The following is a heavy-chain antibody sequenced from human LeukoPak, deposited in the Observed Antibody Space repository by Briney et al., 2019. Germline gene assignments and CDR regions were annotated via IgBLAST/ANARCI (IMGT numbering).Heavy chain of an antibody. J-gene: IGHJ4*02. V-gene: IGHV5-51*01. CDR3: AVFSSVGPYYFDY. D-gene: IGHD1-26*01. CDR1: GYGFTSYW. CDR2: IYPGDSDT. Sequence: GESLEISFQGSGYGFTSYWIGWVRPMPGKGLGWMGIIYPGDSDTRYSPSFQGQVTISADKSISTAYLQWSSLKASDTAMYYCAVFSSVGPYYFDYWGQGTLVTVSS.